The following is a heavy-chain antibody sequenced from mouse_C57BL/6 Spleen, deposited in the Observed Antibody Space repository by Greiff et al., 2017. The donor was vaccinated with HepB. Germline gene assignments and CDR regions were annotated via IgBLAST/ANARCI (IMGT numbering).Heavy chain of an antibody. D-gene: IGHD4-1*01. Sequence: QVQLQQPGAELVRPGSSVKLSCKASGYTFTSYWMDWVKQRPGQGLEWIGNIYPSDSETHYNQKFKDKATLTVDKSSSTAYMQLSSLTSEDSAVYYCARSGTGYFDYWGQGTTLTVSS. CDR1: GYTFTSYW. CDR2: IYPSDSET. J-gene: IGHJ2*01. V-gene: IGHV1-61*01. CDR3: ARSGTGYFDY.